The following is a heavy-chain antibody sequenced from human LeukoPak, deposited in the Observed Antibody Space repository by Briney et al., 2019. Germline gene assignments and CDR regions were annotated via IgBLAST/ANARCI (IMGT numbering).Heavy chain of an antibody. J-gene: IGHJ3*02. CDR3: ARLSQQTFDI. Sequence: ASVMVSCKASGYTFTTYYMHWVRQAPGQGLEWMGIIDPSGGSTSYAQKFQGRVTMTRDTSTSTVYMELSSLRSDDTAVYYCARLSQQTFDIWGQGTLVTVSS. V-gene: IGHV1-46*01. CDR2: IDPSGGST. CDR1: GYTFTTYY.